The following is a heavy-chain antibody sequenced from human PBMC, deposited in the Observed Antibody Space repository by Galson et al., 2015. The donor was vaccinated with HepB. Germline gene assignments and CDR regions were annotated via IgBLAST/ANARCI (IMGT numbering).Heavy chain of an antibody. J-gene: IGHJ4*02. CDR3: ARGRGYDFRY. CDR1: GFTFSSYS. D-gene: IGHD3-3*01. CDR2: INQDGSEK. V-gene: IGHV3-7*03. Sequence: SLRLSCAASGFTFSSYSMNWVRQAPGKGLEWVANINQDGSEKYYVDSVRGRFTISRDNAKNSLYLQMNSPRAEDTAVYYCARGRGYDFRYWGQGTLVTVSS.